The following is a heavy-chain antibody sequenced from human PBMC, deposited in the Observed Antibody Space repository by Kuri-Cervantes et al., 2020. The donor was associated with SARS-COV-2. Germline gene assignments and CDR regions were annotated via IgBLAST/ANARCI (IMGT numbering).Heavy chain of an antibody. CDR2: IYHSGST. V-gene: IGHV4-30-2*01. CDR1: GGSISSGGYS. J-gene: IGHJ5*02. Sequence: LRLSCAVSGGSISSGGYSWSWIRQPPGKGLEWIGYIYHSGSTYYNPSLKSRVTISVDRSKNQFSLKLSSVTAADTAVYYCARDYFSSGWPNWFDPWGQGTLVTVSS. D-gene: IGHD6-19*01. CDR3: ARDYFSSGWPNWFDP.